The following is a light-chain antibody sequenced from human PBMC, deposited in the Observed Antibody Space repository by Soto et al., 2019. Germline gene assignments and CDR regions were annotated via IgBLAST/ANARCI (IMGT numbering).Light chain of an antibody. CDR1: QSLVYRDGNTY. Sequence: VVLTQSPLSLPVTLGQPASISCRSSQSLVYRDGNTYLNWFQQRPGQSPRRLPYKVSDRDSGVPDRLSGSGSGTDFTLKISTVEAEDVGVYYCMQGTHWPPYSFGQATKLEIK. CDR2: KVS. V-gene: IGKV2-30*01. CDR3: MQGTHWPPYS. J-gene: IGKJ2*03.